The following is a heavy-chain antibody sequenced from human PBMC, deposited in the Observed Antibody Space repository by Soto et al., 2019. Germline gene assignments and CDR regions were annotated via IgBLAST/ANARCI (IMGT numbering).Heavy chain of an antibody. J-gene: IGHJ3*02. Sequence: GESLKISCKGSGYIFTGYWICWVLQMPVKGLEWMGIIYPGDSDTRYSPSFQGQVTISADKSISTAYLQWSSLKASDTAMYYCARLYCSGGSCYSSAFDIWGQGTMVTVSS. CDR1: GYIFTGYW. CDR3: ARLYCSGGSCYSSAFDI. V-gene: IGHV5-51*01. D-gene: IGHD2-15*01. CDR2: IYPGDSDT.